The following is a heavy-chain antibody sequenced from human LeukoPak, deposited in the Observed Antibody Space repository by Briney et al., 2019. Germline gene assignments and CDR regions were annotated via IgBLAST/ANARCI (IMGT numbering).Heavy chain of an antibody. D-gene: IGHD3-10*01. J-gene: IGHJ5*02. CDR1: GGSFSGYY. CDR2: INQSGST. CDR3: ARGRRVQGVMKKNWFDP. V-gene: IGHV4-34*01. Sequence: PSETLSLTCAVYGGSFSGYYWNWIRQPPGKGLEWIGEINQSGSTNYNPSLKSRVMISVDTSKNQFSLKVSSVTAADTAVYSCARGRRVQGVMKKNWFDPWGQGTLVTVSS.